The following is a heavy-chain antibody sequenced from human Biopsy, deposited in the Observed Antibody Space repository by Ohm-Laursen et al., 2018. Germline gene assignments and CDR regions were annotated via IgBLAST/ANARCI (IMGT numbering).Heavy chain of an antibody. Sequence: GASVKVSCKTSGGTSSNFAINWVRQAPGQGLECMGRIIPLIGLTNYAQKFQGRVTITADKFTNTVYVELSSLRSDDTAVYFCARDCNGDNCGVDFWGQGTLVTVS. CDR1: GGTSSNFA. CDR2: IIPLIGLT. V-gene: IGHV1-69*04. J-gene: IGHJ4*02. D-gene: IGHD2-15*01. CDR3: ARDCNGDNCGVDF.